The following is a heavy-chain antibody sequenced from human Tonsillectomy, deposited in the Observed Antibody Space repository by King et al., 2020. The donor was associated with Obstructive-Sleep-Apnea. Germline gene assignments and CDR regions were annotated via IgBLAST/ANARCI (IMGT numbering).Heavy chain of an antibody. V-gene: IGHV4-59*08. J-gene: IGHJ4*02. CDR1: GDFISNYY. CDR3: VRHKGASFGD. Sequence: HLQESGPGLVEPSETLSLICSVSGDFISNYYWSWVRQTPGKGLEWIGYIHDTGSTPYSPSLKSRITISLDTSTKEFSLRLTSVTAADTAKYYSVRHKGASFGDWGQGVLVTVSS. CDR2: IHDTGST. D-gene: IGHD3-10*01.